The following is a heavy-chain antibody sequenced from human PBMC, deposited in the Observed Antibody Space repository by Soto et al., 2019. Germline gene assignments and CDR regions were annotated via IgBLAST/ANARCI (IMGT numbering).Heavy chain of an antibody. CDR3: TTALTYLGSLYGMDV. J-gene: IGHJ6*02. V-gene: IGHV3-15*07. CDR2: IKSKTDGGTT. D-gene: IGHD1-20*01. CDR1: GFTFSNAW. Sequence: PGGSLRLSCAASGFTFSNAWMNWVRQAPGKGLEWVGRIKSKTDGGTTDYAAPVKGRFTISRDDSKNTLYLQMNSLKTEDTAVYYCTTALTYLGSLYGMDVWGQGTTVTVSS.